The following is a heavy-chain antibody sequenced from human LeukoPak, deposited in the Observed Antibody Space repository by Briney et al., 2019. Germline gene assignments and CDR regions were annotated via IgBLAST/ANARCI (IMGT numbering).Heavy chain of an antibody. J-gene: IGHJ4*02. V-gene: IGHV3-66*02. CDR2: IYSGGST. D-gene: IGHD2-15*01. CDR1: GFTVSSNY. Sequence: GGSLRLSCAASGFTVSSNYMSWVRQAPGKGLEWVSVIYSGGSTYYADSVKGRFTISRDNSKNTLYLQMNSLRAEDTAVYYCASEGGGSSLNSKFDYWGQGTLVTVSS. CDR3: ASEGGGSSLNSKFDY.